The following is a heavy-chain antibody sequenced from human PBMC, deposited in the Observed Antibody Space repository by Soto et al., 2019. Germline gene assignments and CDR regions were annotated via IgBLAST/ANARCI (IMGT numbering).Heavy chain of an antibody. CDR3: ARDWYGSGRYRVWGSFHYDYGMDV. Sequence: PGGSLRLSCAASGFTFSNYGMHWVRQAPGKGLEWVAVIWYDGSKRNYADSVKGRFTISRLNSKNTLYLRMDSLRAEDTAVYFCARDWYGSGRYRVWGSFHYDYGMDVWGQGTTVTVSS. CDR2: IWYDGSKR. D-gene: IGHD3-10*01. V-gene: IGHV3-33*01. J-gene: IGHJ6*02. CDR1: GFTFSNYG.